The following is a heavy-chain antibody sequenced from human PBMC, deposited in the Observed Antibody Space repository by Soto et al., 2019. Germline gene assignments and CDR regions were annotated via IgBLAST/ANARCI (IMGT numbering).Heavy chain of an antibody. CDR2: IKNKANNYIT. CDR1: GFTFSDHY. D-gene: IGHD3-16*01. Sequence: GGSLRLSCAASGFTFSDHYMDWVRQAPGKGLEWVGRIKNKANNYITEYAAPVRGRFTISRDDSKNSLDLQMNSLKTEDTALYYCVRVRLGVTTRPSDYWGQGTLVTVSS. J-gene: IGHJ4*02. CDR3: VRVRLGVTTRPSDY. V-gene: IGHV3-72*01.